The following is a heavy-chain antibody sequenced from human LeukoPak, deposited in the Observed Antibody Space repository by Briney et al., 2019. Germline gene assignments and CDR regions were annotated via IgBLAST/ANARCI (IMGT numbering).Heavy chain of an antibody. Sequence: GGSLRLSCTASRFIFSGSWMAWIRQAPGKGLEWVAITKKDGSEKYYVDSMKGRFTISRDNAKNSLFLQMNSLRAEDTAIYYCTTDTWYSAGHWGQGTLVTVSS. CDR1: RFIFSGSW. J-gene: IGHJ4*02. D-gene: IGHD2-15*01. CDR2: TKKDGSEK. CDR3: TTDTWYSAGH. V-gene: IGHV3-7*03.